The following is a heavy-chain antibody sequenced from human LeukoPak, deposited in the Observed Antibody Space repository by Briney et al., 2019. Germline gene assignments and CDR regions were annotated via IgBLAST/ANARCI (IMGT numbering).Heavy chain of an antibody. CDR2: IKTNADGGTT. J-gene: IGHJ4*02. Sequence: KSGGSLRLSCAVSGFTFTNAYMSWVRQVPGKGLEWVGRIKTNADGGTTDYAAPVKGRFTISRDDSKNTLYLQMNSLTTEDTGVYYCTRPLGGIDVFDYWGQGTLVSVSS. CDR1: GFTFTNAY. D-gene: IGHD2-15*01. V-gene: IGHV3-15*01. CDR3: TRPLGGIDVFDY.